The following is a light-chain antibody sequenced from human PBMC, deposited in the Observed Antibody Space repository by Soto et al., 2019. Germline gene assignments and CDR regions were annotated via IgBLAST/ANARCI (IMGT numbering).Light chain of an antibody. J-gene: IGKJ2*01. Sequence: EIVMTQSPATLSVSPGERATLSCRASQSVSSNLAWYQQKPGQAPRLLIYGASTRATGLPARFSGSGSGTEFTLTISRLQSEDFAVYYCQQYNNWMYTFGQGTKLEIK. V-gene: IGKV3-15*01. CDR3: QQYNNWMYT. CDR1: QSVSSN. CDR2: GAS.